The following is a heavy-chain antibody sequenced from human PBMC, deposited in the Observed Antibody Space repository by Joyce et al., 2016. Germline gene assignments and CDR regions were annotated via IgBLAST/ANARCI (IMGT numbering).Heavy chain of an antibody. J-gene: IGHJ5*02. CDR3: ARDQGSAADWLDP. V-gene: IGHV3-53*01. D-gene: IGHD6-25*01. CDR2: IYVGGST. Sequence: EVHLVESGGGLIQPGGSLRLSCAASGVMGIDNYMAGVGRAPGKGMWWVSGIYVGGSTYYADSVKGRFTISRDNSKNTVYLQMNSLRAEDTAVYYCARDQGSAADWLDPWGQGTLVTVSS. CDR1: GVMGIDNY.